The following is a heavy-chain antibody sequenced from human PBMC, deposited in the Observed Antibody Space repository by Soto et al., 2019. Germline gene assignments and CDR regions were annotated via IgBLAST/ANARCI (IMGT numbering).Heavy chain of an antibody. CDR3: ARDYREIPHYDSSGYFDY. CDR1: GGSISGYY. D-gene: IGHD3-22*01. J-gene: IGHJ4*02. V-gene: IGHV4-59*01. Sequence: PSETLSLTCTVSGGSISGYYWSWIRQPPGRGLEWIGYIYYSGSTNYNPSLKSRVTISVDTSKNQFSLKLSSVTAADTAVYYCARDYREIPHYDSSGYFDYWGQGTLVTVSS. CDR2: IYYSGST.